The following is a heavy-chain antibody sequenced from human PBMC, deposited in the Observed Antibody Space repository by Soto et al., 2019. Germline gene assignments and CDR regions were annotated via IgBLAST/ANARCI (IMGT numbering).Heavy chain of an antibody. D-gene: IGHD4-17*01. J-gene: IGHJ6*02. Sequence: SETLSLTCTVSGGSISSYYWSWIRQPAGKGLEWIGRIYTSGSTNYNPSLKSRVTMSVDTSKNQFSLKLSSVTAAATAVYYCARDGRAMTTATPGGFYYYYGMDVWGQGTTVTVSS. CDR2: IYTSGST. CDR1: GGSISSYY. V-gene: IGHV4-4*07. CDR3: ARDGRAMTTATPGGFYYYYGMDV.